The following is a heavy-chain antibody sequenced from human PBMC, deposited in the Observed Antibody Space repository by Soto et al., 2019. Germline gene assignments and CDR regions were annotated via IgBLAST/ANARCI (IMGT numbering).Heavy chain of an antibody. D-gene: IGHD6-19*01. CDR1: GFTFASYA. V-gene: IGHV3-23*01. CDR3: AKPSELPGPSPAGASLES. CDR2: IDAGGGRT. Sequence: PGGSLRLSCAASGFTFASYAMAWVRQAPGKGVEWVSGIDAGGGRTYYADSVKGRFTISRDNSRNTLFLQMDNLRGEDTAIYYCAKPSELPGPSPAGASLESWGQGTLVTVSS. J-gene: IGHJ4*02.